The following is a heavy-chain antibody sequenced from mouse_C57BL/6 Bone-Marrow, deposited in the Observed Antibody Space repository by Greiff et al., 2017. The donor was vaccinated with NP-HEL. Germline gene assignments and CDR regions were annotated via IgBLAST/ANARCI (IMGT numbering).Heavy chain of an antibody. J-gene: IGHJ4*01. CDR1: GYTFTSYW. Sequence: VQLQQSGAELAKPGASVKLSCKASGYTFTSYWMHWVKQRPGQGLEWIGYINPSSGYTTSHQTFKDKATLTADKSSRPAYMQLSSLTYEDSAVYYCARLNYYGSSYAMDYWGQGTSVTVSS. CDR2: INPSSGYT. CDR3: ARLNYYGSSYAMDY. V-gene: IGHV1-7*01. D-gene: IGHD1-1*01.